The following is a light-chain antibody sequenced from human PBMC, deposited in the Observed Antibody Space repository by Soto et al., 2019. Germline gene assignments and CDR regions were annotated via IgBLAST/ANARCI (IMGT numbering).Light chain of an antibody. Sequence: EIVLTQSPGTLSLSPGERATLSCRASQTVSSIHLAWYQQKAGQAPRLLIYGASTRATGIPDRFSGSGFGTDFTLTISRLEPEDFAVYYCQQYGRSSYTFGQGTKLEIK. CDR2: GAS. V-gene: IGKV3-20*01. CDR1: QTVSSIH. J-gene: IGKJ2*01. CDR3: QQYGRSSYT.